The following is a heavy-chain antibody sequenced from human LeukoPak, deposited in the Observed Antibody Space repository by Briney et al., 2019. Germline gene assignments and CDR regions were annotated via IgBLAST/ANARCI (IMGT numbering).Heavy chain of an antibody. Sequence: ASVKVSCKASGYTFTSYGISWVRQAPGQGLVWMGGIIPIFGTANYAQKFQGRVTITADKSTSTAYMELSSLRSEDTAVYYCARGYSYGYGVDPWGQGTLVTVSS. CDR1: GYTFTSYG. J-gene: IGHJ5*02. V-gene: IGHV1-69*06. CDR3: ARGYSYGYGVDP. D-gene: IGHD5-18*01. CDR2: IIPIFGTA.